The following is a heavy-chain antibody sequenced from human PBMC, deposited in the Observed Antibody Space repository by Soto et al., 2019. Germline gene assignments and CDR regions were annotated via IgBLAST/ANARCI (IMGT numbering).Heavy chain of an antibody. V-gene: IGHV4-34*01. CDR1: GGYFSGYY. Sequence: SETQSLTYAVYGGYFSGYYWSWIRQPPGKGLEWIGEINHSGSTNYNPSLKSRVTISVDTSKNQFSLKLSSVTAADTAVYYCARGGSYYGSGSYVVGYYYYYGMDVWGQGTTVTVSS. J-gene: IGHJ6*02. D-gene: IGHD3-10*01. CDR3: ARGGSYYGSGSYVVGYYYYYGMDV. CDR2: INHSGST.